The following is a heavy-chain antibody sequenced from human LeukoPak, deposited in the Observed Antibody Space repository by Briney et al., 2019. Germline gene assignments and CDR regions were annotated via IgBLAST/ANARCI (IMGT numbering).Heavy chain of an antibody. Sequence: SSVPVSFTASGYTFTDHYMHWVGQAPGQGLEWMGWINPNSGGTNYLQKFQGRATITMDTPISTPYLDPSRLRSDDTAGHNFLISGFLVGAIARWGQGTLVTVSS. D-gene: IGHD1-26*01. J-gene: IGHJ4*02. CDR1: GYTFTDHY. CDR2: INPNSGGT. V-gene: IGHV1-2*02. CDR3: LISGFLVGAIAR.